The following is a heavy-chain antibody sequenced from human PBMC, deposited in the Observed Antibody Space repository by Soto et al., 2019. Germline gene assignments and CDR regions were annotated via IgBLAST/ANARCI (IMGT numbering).Heavy chain of an antibody. J-gene: IGHJ4*02. D-gene: IGHD4-17*01. V-gene: IGHV1-18*01. CDR1: GYTFTNYG. CDR2: INAYNGNT. Sequence: ASVKVSCKASGYTFTNYGFSWVRQAPGQGLEWMGWINAYNGNTNYAQKFQGRVTVTTDTSTSTANMELRSLRSDDTAVYYCAGGGGGDYAFEYWGRGTLVTVSS. CDR3: AGGGGGDYAFEY.